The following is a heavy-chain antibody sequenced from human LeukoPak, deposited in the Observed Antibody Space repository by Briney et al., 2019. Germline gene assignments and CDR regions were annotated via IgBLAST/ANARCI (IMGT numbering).Heavy chain of an antibody. CDR3: ARGSSSWYLPPLDY. Sequence: SQTLSLTCTVSGGSISSGDYYWSWIRQPPGKGLEWIGYIYYSGSTYYNPSLKSRVTISVDTSKNQFSLKLGSVTAADTAVYYCARGSSSWYLPPLDYWGQGTLVTVSS. D-gene: IGHD6-13*01. CDR1: GGSISSGDYY. J-gene: IGHJ4*02. V-gene: IGHV4-30-4*01. CDR2: IYYSGST.